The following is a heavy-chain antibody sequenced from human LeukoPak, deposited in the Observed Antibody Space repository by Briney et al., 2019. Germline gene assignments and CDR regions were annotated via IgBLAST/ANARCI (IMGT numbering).Heavy chain of an antibody. Sequence: SETLSLTCTVSGASISSSSHYWGWIRQPPGKGLEWIGSIYYSGSTYYNPSLKSRVTISVDTSKNQFSLKLSSVTAADTAVYYCARHAGGYCSGGTRPCYFDYWGQGTLVTVSS. CDR1: GASISSSSHY. V-gene: IGHV4-39*01. CDR2: IYYSGST. D-gene: IGHD2-15*01. CDR3: ARHAGGYCSGGTRPCYFDY. J-gene: IGHJ4*02.